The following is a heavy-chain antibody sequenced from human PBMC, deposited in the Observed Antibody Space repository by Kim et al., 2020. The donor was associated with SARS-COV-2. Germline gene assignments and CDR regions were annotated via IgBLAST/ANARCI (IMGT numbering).Heavy chain of an antibody. D-gene: IGHD3-22*01. Sequence: NYAQKFQDRVTMTTDTSTNTAYMELRSLRSDDTAVYFCARGDTSGWYGMDVWGQGTKVTVSS. V-gene: IGHV1-18*01. CDR3: ARGDTSGWYGMDV. J-gene: IGHJ6*02.